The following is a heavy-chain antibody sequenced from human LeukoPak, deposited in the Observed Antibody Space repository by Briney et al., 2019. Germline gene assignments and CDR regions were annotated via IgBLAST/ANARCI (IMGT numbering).Heavy chain of an antibody. CDR3: ARGDPHADL. CDR1: GFAFSTYE. J-gene: IGHJ5*02. V-gene: IGHV3-48*03. Sequence: PGGSLRLSCAASGFAFSTYEMSWVRQAPGKGLEWIADITISGQTKNYADSVKGRFTISRDNARSSLYLQMNSLRVEDTGVFYCARGDPHADLWGQGTLVTVSS. CDR2: ITISGQTK.